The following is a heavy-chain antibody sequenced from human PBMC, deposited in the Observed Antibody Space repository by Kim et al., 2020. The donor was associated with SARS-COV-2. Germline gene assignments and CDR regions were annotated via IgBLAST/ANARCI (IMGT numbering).Heavy chain of an antibody. CDR3: AKEVYYGSGENYYYGMDV. Sequence: GGSLRLSCAASGFTFSSYAMSWVHQAPGKGLEWVSAISGSGGSTYYADSVKGRFTISRDNSKNTLYLQMNSLRAEDTAVYYCAKEVYYGSGENYYYGMDVWGQGTTVTVSS. V-gene: IGHV3-23*01. CDR2: ISGSGGST. D-gene: IGHD3-10*01. J-gene: IGHJ6*02. CDR1: GFTFSSYA.